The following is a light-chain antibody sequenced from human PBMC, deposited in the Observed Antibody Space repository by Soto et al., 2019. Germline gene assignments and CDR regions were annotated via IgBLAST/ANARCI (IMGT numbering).Light chain of an antibody. CDR1: SSDVGSYNL. J-gene: IGLJ2*01. Sequence: QSALTQPASVSGSPGQSITISCTGTSSDVGSYNLVSWYQQHPGKAPKLMIYEGSKRPSGVSNRFSGSKSGNTASLTISGLQAEDGADYYCCSFADSSTYVVFGGGTKLTVL. CDR2: EGS. CDR3: CSFADSSTYVV. V-gene: IGLV2-23*01.